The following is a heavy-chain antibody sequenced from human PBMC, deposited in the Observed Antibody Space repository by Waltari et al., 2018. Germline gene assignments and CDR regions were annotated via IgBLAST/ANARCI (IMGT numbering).Heavy chain of an antibody. CDR3: AREIYTTNWFDP. D-gene: IGHD3-16*01. Sequence: QVQLQESGPGLVKPSQTLSLTCTVSGGSIISSDYYWSWIRQSPGKGLEGIGYISDSGNTYYNSSLKSRVTMSMDTSRNQFSLRLTSVTDADTAVYYCAREIYTTNWFDPWGQGSLVTVSS. V-gene: IGHV4-30-4*01. CDR2: ISDSGNT. J-gene: IGHJ5*02. CDR1: GGSIISSDYY.